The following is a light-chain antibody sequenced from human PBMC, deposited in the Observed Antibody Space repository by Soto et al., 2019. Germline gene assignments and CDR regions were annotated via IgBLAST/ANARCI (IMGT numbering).Light chain of an antibody. V-gene: IGKV3-15*01. CDR1: QSVSSN. Sequence: EIVMTQSPATLSVSPGERATLSCRASQSVSSNLAWFQQKPGQAPRLLIYGASTRATGIPARFSGSGSGTEFSRTISSLQSEDFAVYYCHQYNNWPLTFGGGNKVEIK. CDR2: GAS. CDR3: HQYNNWPLT. J-gene: IGKJ4*01.